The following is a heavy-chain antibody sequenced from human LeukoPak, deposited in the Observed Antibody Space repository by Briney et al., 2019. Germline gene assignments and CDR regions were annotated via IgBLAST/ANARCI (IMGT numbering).Heavy chain of an antibody. CDR2: ISSDGSDK. D-gene: IGHD3-3*01. CDR3: ARDVHYTSSKPEWPSDV. Sequence: GGSLRLSCIASGFSFSEYAMRWVRQAPGSGLEWVAFISSDGSDKYYADSVKGRFTISTDNSTSTLYLQMSSLRPDDTAVFSCARDVHYTSSKPEWPSDVWGQGTVVTVSS. CDR1: GFSFSEYA. V-gene: IGHV3-30*15. J-gene: IGHJ3*01.